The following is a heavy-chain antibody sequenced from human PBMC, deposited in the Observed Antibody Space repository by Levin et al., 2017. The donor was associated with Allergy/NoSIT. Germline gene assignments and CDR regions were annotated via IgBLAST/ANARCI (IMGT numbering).Heavy chain of an antibody. CDR3: AKPIGYCTGGSCYSFDY. J-gene: IGHJ4*02. CDR1: GFTFSSYG. D-gene: IGHD2-15*01. V-gene: IGHV3-30*18. CDR2: ISDDGSNK. Sequence: SLKISCAASGFTFSSYGMHWVRQAPGRGLEWVAVISDDGSNKYYVDSVKGRFTISRDNSKNTLYLQMNSLRAADTAVYYCAKPIGYCTGGSCYSFDYWGQGTLVTVSS.